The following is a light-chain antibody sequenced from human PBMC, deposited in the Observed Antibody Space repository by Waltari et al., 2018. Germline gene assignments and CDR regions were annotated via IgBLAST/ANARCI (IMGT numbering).Light chain of an antibody. Sequence: QSALTQPPSASGSPGQSITISSTGPSTDVEGSDPSSRYQQHPGKAPKLLIYEVTKRPSGVPDRFSGSKSDNTASLAVSGLQAEDEADYYCSSYAGGSSLMFGGGTKLTVL. CDR2: EVT. CDR3: SSYAGGSSLM. CDR1: STDVEGSDP. V-gene: IGLV2-8*01. J-gene: IGLJ3*02.